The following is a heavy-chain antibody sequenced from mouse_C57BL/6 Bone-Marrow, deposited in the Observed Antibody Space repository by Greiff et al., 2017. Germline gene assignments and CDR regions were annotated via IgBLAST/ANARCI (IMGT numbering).Heavy chain of an antibody. CDR3: ARGGVKDAMDY. J-gene: IGHJ4*01. D-gene: IGHD1-3*01. CDR1: EYEFPSHD. CDR2: INSDGGST. V-gene: IGHV5-2*01. Sequence: EVQRVESGGGLVQPGESLTLSCESNEYEFPSHDMSWVRKTPEKRLALVAAINSDGGSTYYPDTMEIRFIISRDNTKKTLYLQMSSLRSEDTALYYCARGGVKDAMDYWGQGTSVTVSS.